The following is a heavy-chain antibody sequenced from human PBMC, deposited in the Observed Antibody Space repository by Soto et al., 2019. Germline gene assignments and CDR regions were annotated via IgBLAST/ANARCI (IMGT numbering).Heavy chain of an antibody. CDR1: GGSFINYY. J-gene: IGHJ5*02. V-gene: IGHV4-34*01. CDR2: VNHSGEA. Sequence: PSETLSLTCGVYGGSFINYYWIWVRQPPGKGLEWIGEVNHSGEATYNPSLQSRVTISLDTSKNQFSLKLSSLTAADTAVYYCAHFSDLEWFDPWGQGTLVTVSS. CDR3: AHFSDLEWFDP. D-gene: IGHD2-21*01.